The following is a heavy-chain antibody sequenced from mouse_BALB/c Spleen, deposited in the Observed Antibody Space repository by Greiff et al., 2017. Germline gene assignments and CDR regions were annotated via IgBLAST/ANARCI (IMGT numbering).Heavy chain of an antibody. J-gene: IGHJ3*01. CDR2: INPGSGGT. CDR3: ARRGPFAY. V-gene: IGHV1-54*01. Sequence: QVQLQQSGAELVRPGTSVKVSCKASGYAFTNYLIEWVKQRPGQGLEWIGVINPGSGGTNYNEKFKGKATLTADKSSSTAYMQLSSLTSDDSAVYFCARRGPFAYWGQGTLVTVSA. CDR1: GYAFTNYL.